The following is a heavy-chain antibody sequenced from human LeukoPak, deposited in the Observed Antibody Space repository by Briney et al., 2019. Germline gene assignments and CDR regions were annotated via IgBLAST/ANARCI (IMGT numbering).Heavy chain of an antibody. D-gene: IGHD3-3*01. CDR1: GFTFSSYA. V-gene: IGHV3-23*01. Sequence: PGGSLRLSCAPSGFTFSSYAMSWVRQAPGKGLEWVSAISGSGGSTYYADSVKGRFTISRDNSKNTLYLQMNSLRAEDTAVYYCAKSRRYYDFWSDYYGLDAFDIWGQGTMVTVSS. CDR2: ISGSGGST. J-gene: IGHJ3*02. CDR3: AKSRRYYDFWSDYYGLDAFDI.